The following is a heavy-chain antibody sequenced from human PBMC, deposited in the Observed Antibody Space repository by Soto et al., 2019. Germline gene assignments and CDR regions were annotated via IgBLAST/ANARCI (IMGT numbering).Heavy chain of an antibody. Sequence: QITLKESGPTLVKPTQTLTLTCTFSGFSLSTSGVGVGWIRQPPGKALEWLALIYWDEDKRYSPSLKSRLTITKDTSKNQVVLTMTNMDPTDTATYFCALSLGRRPLANWGQGTLVTVSS. V-gene: IGHV2-5*02. CDR3: ALSLGRRPLAN. J-gene: IGHJ4*02. CDR2: IYWDEDK. D-gene: IGHD7-27*01. CDR1: GFSLSTSGVG.